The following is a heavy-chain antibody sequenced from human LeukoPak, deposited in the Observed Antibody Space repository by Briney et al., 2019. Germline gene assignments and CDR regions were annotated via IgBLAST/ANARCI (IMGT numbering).Heavy chain of an antibody. V-gene: IGHV3-33*01. Sequence: GRSLRLSCAASGFTFSSYGMHWVRQAPGKGLEWVAVIWYDGSNKYYADSVKGRFTISRDNSKNTLYLQMNSLRAEDTAVYYCARVRIAGVYGMDVWGQGTTVTVSS. CDR3: ARVRIAGVYGMDV. CDR2: IWYDGSNK. J-gene: IGHJ6*02. CDR1: GFTFSSYG.